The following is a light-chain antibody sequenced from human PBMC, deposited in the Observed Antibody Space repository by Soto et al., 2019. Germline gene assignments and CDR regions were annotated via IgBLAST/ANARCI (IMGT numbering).Light chain of an antibody. V-gene: IGLV1-40*01. J-gene: IGLJ1*01. Sequence: QSVRTQPPSVSGAPGQRVTISCTGSSSNIGSTYDVQWYQQLPGTAPKLLIHGNTDRPSGVPDRFSGSKSGTSASLAITGPQADDEAYYYSQSYDDRLRVHYVFGTVTKVTVL. CDR3: QSYDDRLRVHYV. CDR2: GNT. CDR1: SSNIGSTYD.